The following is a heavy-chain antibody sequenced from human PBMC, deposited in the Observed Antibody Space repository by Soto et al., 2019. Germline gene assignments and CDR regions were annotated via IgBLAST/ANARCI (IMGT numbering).Heavy chain of an antibody. J-gene: IGHJ4*02. V-gene: IGHV4-59*01. CDR2: IYYSGST. CDR1: GGSISSYY. D-gene: IGHD1-7*01. CDR3: ARQVTSGTSLYYFDY. Sequence: PSETLSLTCTVSGGSISSYYWSWIRQPPGKGLEWIGYIYYSGSTNYNPSLKSRVTISVDTSKNRFSLKLSSVTAADTAVYYCARQVTSGTSLYYFDYWGQGTLVTVSS.